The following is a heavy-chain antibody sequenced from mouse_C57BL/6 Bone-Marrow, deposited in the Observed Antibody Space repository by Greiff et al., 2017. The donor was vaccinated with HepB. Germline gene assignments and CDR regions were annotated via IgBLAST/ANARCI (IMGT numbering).Heavy chain of an antibody. CDR2: IWWDDDK. D-gene: IGHD2-2*01. CDR1: GFSLSTFGMG. V-gene: IGHV8-8*01. CDR3: ARIPNTMVTTGRSYWYFDV. J-gene: IGHJ1*03. Sequence: QVTLKESGPGILQPSQTLSLTCSFSGFSLSTFGMGVGWIRQPSGKGLEWLAHIWWDDDKYYNPALKSRLTISKDTSKNQVFLKIANVDTADTATYYCARIPNTMVTTGRSYWYFDVWGTGTTVTVSS.